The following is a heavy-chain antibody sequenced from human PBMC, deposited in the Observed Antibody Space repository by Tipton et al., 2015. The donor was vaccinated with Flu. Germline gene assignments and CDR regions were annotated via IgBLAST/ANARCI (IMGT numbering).Heavy chain of an antibody. D-gene: IGHD3-3*01. V-gene: IGHV3-53*01. CDR3: ARDGELERGYALDV. Sequence: SLRLSCVVSGIDVSSNYMSWVRQAPGKGLEWVSTIYKRGSTYYADSVKGRFIISRDNSHNAVYLQMNSLRVEDTAIYHCARDGELERGYALDVWGQGTTVIVSS. J-gene: IGHJ6*02. CDR1: GIDVSSNY. CDR2: IYKRGST.